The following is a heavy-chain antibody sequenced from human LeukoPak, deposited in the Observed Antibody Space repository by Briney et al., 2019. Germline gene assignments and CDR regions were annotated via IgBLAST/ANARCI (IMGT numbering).Heavy chain of an antibody. J-gene: IGHJ4*02. CDR1: GFTFSSYA. V-gene: IGHV3-30-3*01. CDR2: ISYDGSNK. CDR3: ARLPGDQIVVVPESY. Sequence: GGSLRLSCAASGFTFSSYAMHWVRQAPGKGLEWVAVISYDGSNKYYADSVKGRFTISRDNSKNTLYLQMNSLRAEDTAVYYCARLPGDQIVVVPESYWGQGTLVTVSS. D-gene: IGHD2-2*01.